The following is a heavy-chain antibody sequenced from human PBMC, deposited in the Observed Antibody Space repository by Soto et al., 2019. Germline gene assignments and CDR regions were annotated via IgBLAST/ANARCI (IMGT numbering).Heavy chain of an antibody. D-gene: IGHD4-17*01. V-gene: IGHV2-70*11. J-gene: IGHJ6*03. CDR3: ARTLTTGIEDYYYSMDV. Sequence: SGPTLVNPTQTLTLTCTFSGFSLSTSGMCVSWIRQPPGKALEWLARIDWDDDKYYSTSLKTRLTISKDTSKNQVVLTMTNMDPVDTATYYCARTLTTGIEDYYYSMDVWGKGTRVTFSS. CDR1: GFSLSTSGMC. CDR2: IDWDDDK.